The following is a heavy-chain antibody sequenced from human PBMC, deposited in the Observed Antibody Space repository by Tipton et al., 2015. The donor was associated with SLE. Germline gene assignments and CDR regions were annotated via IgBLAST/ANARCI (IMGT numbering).Heavy chain of an antibody. V-gene: IGHV4-59*11. CDR2: IYYSRST. CDR3: ARGGGKRPY. D-gene: IGHD4-23*01. CDR1: GGSISSHY. Sequence: TLSLTCTVSGGSISSHYCSWIRQPPGKGLEWIGYIYYSRSTNYHPTLKSRVTISVDTSKNQFSLQLSSVTAADTAGDYCARGGGKRPYWGQGTLVTTSS. J-gene: IGHJ4*02.